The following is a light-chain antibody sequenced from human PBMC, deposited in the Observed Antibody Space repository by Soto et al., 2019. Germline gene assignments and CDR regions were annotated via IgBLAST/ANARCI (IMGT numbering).Light chain of an antibody. V-gene: IGKV3-15*01. CDR1: QSASNN. CDR3: QQYNKWPSS. CDR2: GAS. J-gene: IGKJ5*01. Sequence: VVMTQSPATLSVSPGERATLSCWASQSASNNLAWYQQKPGQAPRLLIYGASTRATGVPARFSGIGSGTEFALIISSLQSEDFAVYYCQQYNKWPSSFGQGTRLEIK.